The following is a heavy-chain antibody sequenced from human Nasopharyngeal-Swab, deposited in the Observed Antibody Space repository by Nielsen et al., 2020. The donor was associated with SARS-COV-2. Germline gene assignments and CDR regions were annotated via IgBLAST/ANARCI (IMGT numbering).Heavy chain of an antibody. CDR3: ARFPTYYDFWSGFYYYYMDV. CDR1: GYTFTSYG. Sequence: ASVKVSCKASGYTFTSYGISWVRQAPGQGLEWMGWISAYNGNTNYAQQLRGRVTMTTDTSTLTAYMELRSLRSDDTAVYYCARFPTYYDFWSGFYYYYMDVWGKGTTVTVSS. CDR2: ISAYNGNT. V-gene: IGHV1-18*04. J-gene: IGHJ6*03. D-gene: IGHD3-3*01.